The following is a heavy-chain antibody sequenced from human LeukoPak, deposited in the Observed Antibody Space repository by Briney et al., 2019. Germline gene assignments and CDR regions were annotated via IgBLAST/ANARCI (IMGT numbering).Heavy chain of an antibody. V-gene: IGHV1-3*01. CDR2: INAGNGDT. Sequence: ASVKVSCKASGYTFATYAMHWVRQAPGQRLEWMGWINAGNGDTKYSQRFQGRVTITRDTSASTAYMELSSLTFEDTAVYYCVRDRSSGSGSSYNVRDRFREDWYFDLWGRGTLVTVSS. CDR1: GYTFATYA. D-gene: IGHD3-10*01. CDR3: VRDRSSGSGSSYNVRDRFREDWYFDL. J-gene: IGHJ2*01.